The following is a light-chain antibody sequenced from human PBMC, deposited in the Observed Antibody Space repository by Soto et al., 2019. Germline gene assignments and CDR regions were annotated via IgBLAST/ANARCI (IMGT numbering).Light chain of an antibody. CDR2: EVS. Sequence: QSALTQPASVSGSPGQSITISCTGTSSDVGGYIYVSWYQHHPGKAPKLMIYEVSNRPSGVSNRFSGSKSGNTASLTISGLQAEDEVDYYCTSYTSSSSQVFGTGTKVTVL. CDR1: SSDVGGYIY. V-gene: IGLV2-14*01. CDR3: TSYTSSSSQV. J-gene: IGLJ1*01.